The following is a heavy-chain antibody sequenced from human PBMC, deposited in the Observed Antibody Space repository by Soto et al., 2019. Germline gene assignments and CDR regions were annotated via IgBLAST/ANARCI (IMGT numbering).Heavy chain of an antibody. CDR3: ARESGYPQGNYGMDV. D-gene: IGHD3-22*01. Sequence: ASVKVYCKASGYTFTGYYIHWARQAPGQGLEWMGWINPNSGGTNYAQKFQGRVTMTRDTSISTAYMELSRLRSDDTAVYYCARESGYPQGNYGMDVWGQGTTVTVSS. J-gene: IGHJ6*02. V-gene: IGHV1-2*02. CDR1: GYTFTGYY. CDR2: INPNSGGT.